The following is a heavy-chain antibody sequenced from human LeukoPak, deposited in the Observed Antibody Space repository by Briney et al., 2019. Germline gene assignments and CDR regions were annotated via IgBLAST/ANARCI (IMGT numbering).Heavy chain of an antibody. Sequence: SETLSLTCTVSGGSISSYYWSWIRQPPGKGLEWIGYIYYSGSTNYNPSLKSRVTISADMSKNQFSLKLSSVTAADTAVYHCARDIIRSSGLFDYWGQGTLVTVSS. V-gene: IGHV4-59*01. J-gene: IGHJ4*02. CDR1: GGSISSYY. CDR3: ARDIIRSSGLFDY. CDR2: IYYSGST. D-gene: IGHD3-22*01.